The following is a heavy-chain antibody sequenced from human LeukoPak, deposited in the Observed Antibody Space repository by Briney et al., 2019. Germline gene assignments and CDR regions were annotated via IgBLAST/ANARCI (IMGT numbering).Heavy chain of an antibody. CDR2: ISYDGSNK. CDR1: GFTFSNYA. CDR3: ASQLPSFDY. D-gene: IGHD1-26*01. J-gene: IGHJ4*02. V-gene: IGHV3-30-3*01. Sequence: GGSLRLSCAASGFTFSNYAMHWVRRAPGKGLEWVAVISYDGSNKYYADSVKGRFTISKDNAKNSLYLQMNSLRAEDTAVYYCASQLPSFDYWGQGTLVTVSS.